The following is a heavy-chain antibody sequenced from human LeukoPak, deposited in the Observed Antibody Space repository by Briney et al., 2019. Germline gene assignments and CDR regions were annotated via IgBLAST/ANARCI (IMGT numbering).Heavy chain of an antibody. J-gene: IGHJ4*02. CDR1: GFIFSNYW. Sequence: PGGSLRLSCAASGFIFSNYWMSWVRQAPGKGLEWVANINQDGSVKYYVDSVRGRFTISRDNAKKSLYLQMNSLRTEDAAVYFCARVYCSGHCYSFYDYWGQGTLVTVSS. CDR3: ARVYCSGHCYSFYDY. D-gene: IGHD2-21*02. CDR2: INQDGSVK. V-gene: IGHV3-7*04.